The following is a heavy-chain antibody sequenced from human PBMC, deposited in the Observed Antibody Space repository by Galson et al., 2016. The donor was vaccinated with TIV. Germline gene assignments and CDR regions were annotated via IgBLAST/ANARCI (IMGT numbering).Heavy chain of an antibody. D-gene: IGHD3-22*01. J-gene: IGHJ4*02. V-gene: IGHV3-30-3*01. CDR3: AREIRGYYGAY. Sequence: SLRLSCAASGFTFSNYAMHWVRQAPGKGLEWEALISYDGSLKYYADSVKGRFTISRDSSKNTLYLQMDSLRPDDTAVYYCAREIRGYYGAYWGQGTLVTVSS. CDR2: ISYDGSLK. CDR1: GFTFSNYA.